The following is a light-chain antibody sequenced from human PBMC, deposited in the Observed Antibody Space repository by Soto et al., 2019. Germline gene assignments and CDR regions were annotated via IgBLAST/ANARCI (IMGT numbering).Light chain of an antibody. V-gene: IGKV1-5*03. CDR2: KAS. CDR1: QTISSW. J-gene: IGKJ1*01. Sequence: DIHMTQSPSTLSGSVGDRVTITCRASQTISSWLAWYQQKPGKAPKLLIYKASTLKSGVPSRFSGSGSGTEFTLTISSLQPDDFATYYCQHYNSYSEAFGQGTNV. CDR3: QHYNSYSEA.